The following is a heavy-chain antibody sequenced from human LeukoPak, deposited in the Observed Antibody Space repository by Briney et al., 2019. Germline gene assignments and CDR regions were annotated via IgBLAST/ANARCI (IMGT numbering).Heavy chain of an antibody. V-gene: IGHV3-74*01. CDR2: IKSDGKT. CDR1: GFTFSSYW. CDR3: ARAPSEIGGYYPEYFRH. Sequence: GGSLRLSCVASGFTFSSYWRHWVRQAPGKGLVWVSRIKSDGKTNYADSVKGRFTISRDNAKNTVSLQMNSLRAEDTGVYYCARAPSEIGGYYPEYFRHWGQGTLVTVSS. D-gene: IGHD3-22*01. J-gene: IGHJ1*01.